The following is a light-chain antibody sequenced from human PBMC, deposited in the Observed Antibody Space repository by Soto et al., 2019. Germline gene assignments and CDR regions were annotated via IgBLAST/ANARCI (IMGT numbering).Light chain of an antibody. Sequence: QSALTQPASVSGSPGQSITISCTGTSSDVGGYNYVSWYQQHPGKAPKLMIYDVNNRPSGVSNRFSGSKSGNTASLTISGFQAEDEADYYCSSYTGSSTYVVFGGGTKVTVL. CDR1: SSDVGGYNY. J-gene: IGLJ2*01. V-gene: IGLV2-14*01. CDR2: DVN. CDR3: SSYTGSSTYVV.